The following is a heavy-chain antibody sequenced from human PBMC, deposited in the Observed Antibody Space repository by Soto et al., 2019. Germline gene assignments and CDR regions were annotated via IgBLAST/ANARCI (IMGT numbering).Heavy chain of an antibody. Sequence: SETLSLTCTVSGGSISSSSYYWCWIRQPPGKGLEWIGSIYYSGSTYYNPSLKSRVTISVDTSKNQFSLKLSSVTAADTAVYYCARGLISGYYLYDAFDIWGQGAMVTVS. D-gene: IGHD3-22*01. CDR2: IYYSGST. V-gene: IGHV4-39*07. J-gene: IGHJ3*02. CDR1: GGSISSSSYY. CDR3: ARGLISGYYLYDAFDI.